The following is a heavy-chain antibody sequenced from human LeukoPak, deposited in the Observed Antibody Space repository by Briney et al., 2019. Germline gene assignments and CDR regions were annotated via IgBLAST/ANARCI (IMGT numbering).Heavy chain of an antibody. CDR2: IGSSGGST. CDR1: GFTFNNYP. Sequence: GGSLRLSCAASGFTFNNYPMSWVRQAPGKGLEWVSVIGSSGGSTHYADSVKGRFTISRDNSRNTLSLQMNSLRAEGTAVYYCAKDPSDYVGAFDIWGQGTMVSVSS. CDR3: AKDPSDYVGAFDI. V-gene: IGHV3-23*01. J-gene: IGHJ3*02. D-gene: IGHD4-23*01.